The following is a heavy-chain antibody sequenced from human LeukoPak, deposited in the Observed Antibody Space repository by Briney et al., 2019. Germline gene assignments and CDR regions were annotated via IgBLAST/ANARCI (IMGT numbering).Heavy chain of an antibody. CDR2: IKQDGSEK. CDR1: GFTFSSYW. Sequence: GGSLRLSCAASGFTFSSYWMIWVRQAPGKGLEWVANIKQDGSEKYYVDSVKGRFTISRDNAKNSLYLQMNSLRAEDTAVYYCATSQRGYNLADWGQGTLVTVSS. V-gene: IGHV3-7*01. J-gene: IGHJ4*02. D-gene: IGHD5-18*01. CDR3: ATSQRGYNLAD.